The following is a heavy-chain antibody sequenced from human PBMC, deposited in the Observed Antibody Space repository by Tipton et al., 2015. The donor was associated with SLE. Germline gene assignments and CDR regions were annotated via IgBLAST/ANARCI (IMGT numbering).Heavy chain of an antibody. CDR1: GYSLTSGDY. V-gene: IGHV4-38-2*01. Sequence: TLSLTCAVSGYSLTSGDYWGWVRQPPGKGLEWVGSLYHRGSTSYNPSLKSRVTISTDTSKSQFSLILNSLTAADTAVYYCARGPFQRWPPGAYWGQGTLVTVSS. J-gene: IGHJ4*02. D-gene: IGHD6-19*01. CDR3: ARGPFQRWPPGAY. CDR2: LYHRGST.